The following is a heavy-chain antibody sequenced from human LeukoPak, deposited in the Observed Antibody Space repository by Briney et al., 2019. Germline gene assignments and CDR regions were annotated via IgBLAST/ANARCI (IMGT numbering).Heavy chain of an antibody. CDR3: ARDRSVRSSIVVAGGFDP. J-gene: IGHJ5*02. V-gene: IGHV3-48*01. D-gene: IGHD6-13*01. Sequence: GGSLRLSRAASGFTFSSYTMNWVRQAPGKGLEWVSYISSTSSTIYYAASVKGRFTISRDNAKNSLYLQMNSLRAEDTAVYYCARDRSVRSSIVVAGGFDPWGQGTLVTVSS. CDR2: ISSTSSTI. CDR1: GFTFSSYT.